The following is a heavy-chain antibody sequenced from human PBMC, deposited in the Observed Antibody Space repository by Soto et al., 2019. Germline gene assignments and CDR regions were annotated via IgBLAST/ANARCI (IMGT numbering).Heavy chain of an antibody. CDR3: ARERTYYYGSGSYYNDESYAFDI. Sequence: GASVKVSCKASGGTFSSYAISWVRQAPGQGLEWMGGIIPIFGTANYAQKFQGRVTITADKSTSTAYMELSSLRSEDTAVYYCARERTYYYGSGSYYNDESYAFDIWGQGTMVT. CDR2: IIPIFGTA. V-gene: IGHV1-69*06. J-gene: IGHJ3*02. D-gene: IGHD3-10*01. CDR1: GGTFSSYA.